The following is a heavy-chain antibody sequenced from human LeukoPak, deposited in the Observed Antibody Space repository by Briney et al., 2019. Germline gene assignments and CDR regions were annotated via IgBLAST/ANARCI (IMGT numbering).Heavy chain of an antibody. CDR2: IYYSGST. CDR3: ARFEGAKVAAFDI. D-gene: IGHD3-16*01. V-gene: IGHV4-39*01. Sequence: SETLSLTCTVSGGSISSSSYYWGWIRQPPGKGLEWIGSIYYSGSTYYNPSLKSRVTISVDTSKNQFSLKLSSVTAADTAVYYCARFEGAKVAAFDIWGQGTMVTVSS. J-gene: IGHJ3*02. CDR1: GGSISSSSYY.